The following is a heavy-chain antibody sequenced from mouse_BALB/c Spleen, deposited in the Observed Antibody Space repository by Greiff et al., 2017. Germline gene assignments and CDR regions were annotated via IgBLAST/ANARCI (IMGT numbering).Heavy chain of an antibody. Sequence: EVKLVESGTVLARPGASVKMSCKASGYTFTSYWMHWVKQRPGQGLEWIGAIYPGNSDTSYNQKFKGKAKLTAVTSTSTAYMELSSLTNEDSAVYYCTRRTMITYYFDYWGQGTTLTVSS. J-gene: IGHJ2*01. CDR1: GYTFTSYW. CDR3: TRRTMITYYFDY. D-gene: IGHD2-4*01. CDR2: IYPGNSDT. V-gene: IGHV1-5*01.